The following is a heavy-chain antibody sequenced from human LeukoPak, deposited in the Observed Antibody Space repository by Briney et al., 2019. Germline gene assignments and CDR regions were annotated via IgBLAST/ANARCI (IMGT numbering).Heavy chain of an antibody. J-gene: IGHJ4*02. CDR1: GFTFSSYA. D-gene: IGHD2-2*01. Sequence: GGSLRLSCAASGFTFSSYAVSWVRQAPGKGLEWVSAISGSGGSTYYADSVKGRFTISRDNSKNTLYLQMNSLRAEDTAVYYCAKGQLLSPYYFDYWGQGTLVTVSS. CDR3: AKGQLLSPYYFDY. V-gene: IGHV3-23*01. CDR2: ISGSGGST.